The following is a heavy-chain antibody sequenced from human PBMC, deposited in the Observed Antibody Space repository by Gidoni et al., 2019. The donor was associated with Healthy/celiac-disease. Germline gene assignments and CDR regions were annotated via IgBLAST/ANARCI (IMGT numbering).Heavy chain of an antibody. CDR1: GFSLSNARMG. D-gene: IGHD3-10*01. Sequence: QVTLKESGSVLVKPTEPLTLPCTVSGFSLSNARMGVSWIRQPPGKDLEWLAHIFSNDEKSYSTSLKSRLTISKDTSKSQVVLTMTNMDPVDTATYYCARIVYYGSGSYSKRGFDYWGQGTLVTVSS. J-gene: IGHJ4*02. V-gene: IGHV2-26*01. CDR2: IFSNDEK. CDR3: ARIVYYGSGSYSKRGFDY.